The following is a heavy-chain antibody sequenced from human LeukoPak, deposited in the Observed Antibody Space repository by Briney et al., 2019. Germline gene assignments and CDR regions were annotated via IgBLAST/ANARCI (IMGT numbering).Heavy chain of an antibody. V-gene: IGHV4-61*08. CDR1: GGSISSGDYY. Sequence: PSETLSLTCTVSGGSISSGDYYWSWIRQPPGKGLEWIGYINYSGSTNYNPSLKSRVTISVDTSKNQFSLKLSSVTAADTAVYYCARGYCSGGSCFWFDFWGQGTLVTVSS. CDR2: INYSGST. J-gene: IGHJ4*02. CDR3: ARGYCSGGSCFWFDF. D-gene: IGHD2-15*01.